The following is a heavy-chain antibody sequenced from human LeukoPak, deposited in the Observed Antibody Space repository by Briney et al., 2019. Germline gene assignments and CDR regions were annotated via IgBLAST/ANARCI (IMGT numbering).Heavy chain of an antibody. V-gene: IGHV1-18*04. D-gene: IGHD3-16*02. Sequence: ASVKVSCKASGYTFTSYGISWVRQAPGQGLEWMGWISAYNGSTNYAQKLQGRVTMTTDTSTSTAYMELRSLRSDDTAVYYCARNPLRPDYDYVWGSYRQEYYFDYWGQGTLVTVSS. CDR1: GYTFTSYG. CDR3: ARNPLRPDYDYVWGSYRQEYYFDY. J-gene: IGHJ4*02. CDR2: ISAYNGST.